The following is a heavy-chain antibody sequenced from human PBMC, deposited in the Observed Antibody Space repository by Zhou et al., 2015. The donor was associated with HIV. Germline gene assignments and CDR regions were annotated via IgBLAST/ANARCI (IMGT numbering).Heavy chain of an antibody. J-gene: IGHJ4*02. Sequence: QVQLVQSGAEEKKPGASVKVSCKASGYTFTNYAMHWVRQAPGQRLEWMGWINAGNDNTKYSQKFQGRVTITRDTSASTAYMELSSLRSEDTAVYYWCGGGSLDYWGQGNPGHRLL. D-gene: IGHD3-10*01. CDR1: GYTFTNYA. V-gene: IGHV1-3*05. CDR2: INAGNDNT. CDR3: CGGGSLDY.